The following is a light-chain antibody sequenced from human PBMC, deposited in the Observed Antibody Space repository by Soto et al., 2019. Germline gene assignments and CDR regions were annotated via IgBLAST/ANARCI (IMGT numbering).Light chain of an antibody. V-gene: IGKV1-5*03. J-gene: IGKJ1*01. Sequence: DLQRTQSASTLSVYVGDRVTITCRASKTISDWLAWHQQKPGKAPKLLIYKASSLESGVPSRFSGSGSGTEFTLSIGSMQPDVFATSYCLQYETQGTCGQGTKWIS. CDR3: LQYETQGT. CDR2: KAS. CDR1: KTISDW.